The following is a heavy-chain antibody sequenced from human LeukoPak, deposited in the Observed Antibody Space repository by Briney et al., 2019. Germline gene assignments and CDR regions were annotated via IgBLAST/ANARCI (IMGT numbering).Heavy chain of an antibody. J-gene: IGHJ4*02. CDR3: TRRSGIAVAGTFDY. D-gene: IGHD6-19*01. Sequence: GGSLRLSCAASGFTFSNAWMSWVRQAPGKGLEWVGRIKSKTDGGTTDYAAPVKGRFTISRDDSKNTLYLQMNSLKTEDTAVYYCTRRSGIAVAGTFDYWGRGALVTVSS. CDR1: GFTFSNAW. V-gene: IGHV3-15*01. CDR2: IKSKTDGGTT.